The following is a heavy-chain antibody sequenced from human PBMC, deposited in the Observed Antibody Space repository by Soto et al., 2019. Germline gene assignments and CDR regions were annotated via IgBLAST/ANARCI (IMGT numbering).Heavy chain of an antibody. D-gene: IGHD5-18*01. J-gene: IGHJ6*02. CDR2: INHSGST. CDR3: ASDAGGYSYGYVLEYYYYGMDV. Sequence: PSETLSLTCAVYGGSFSGYYWSWIRQPPGKGLEWIGEINHSGSTNYNPSLKSRVTISVDTSENQFSLKLSSVTAADTAVYYCASDAGGYSYGYVLEYYYYGMDVWGQGTTVTVSS. CDR1: GGSFSGYY. V-gene: IGHV4-34*01.